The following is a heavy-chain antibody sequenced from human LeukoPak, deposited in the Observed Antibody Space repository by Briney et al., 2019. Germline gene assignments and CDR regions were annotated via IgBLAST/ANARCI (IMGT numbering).Heavy chain of an antibody. V-gene: IGHV4-4*07. CDR1: GGSLSSYY. CDR2: IYTSGST. D-gene: IGHD2-21*01. CDR3: ARDETISYCGGDCEPFAY. Sequence: SETLSLTCTVSGGSLSSYYWSWIRQPAGKGLEWIGRIYTSGSTNYNPSLKSRVTMSVDTSKNQFSLKLSSVTAADTAVYYCARDETISYCGGDCEPFAYWGQGTLVTVSS. J-gene: IGHJ4*02.